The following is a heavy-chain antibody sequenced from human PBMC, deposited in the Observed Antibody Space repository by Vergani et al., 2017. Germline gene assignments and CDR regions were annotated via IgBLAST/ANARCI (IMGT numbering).Heavy chain of an antibody. CDR3: ARQFWVSQGVGAFET. V-gene: IGHV4-38-2*02. CDR2: VFHICSA. J-gene: IGHJ3*02. CDR1: CYSISLFYY. D-gene: IGHD3-16*01. Sequence: QLHYSGPLLVNPSYTLSLTCSVSCYSISLFYYFCWIRQPPLKVLEWIATVFHICSAYYNPSLRRLVTISVYTSKNQFSLRLTTLTAADTAVYYCARQFWVSQGVGAFETWGRGTEVSVSS.